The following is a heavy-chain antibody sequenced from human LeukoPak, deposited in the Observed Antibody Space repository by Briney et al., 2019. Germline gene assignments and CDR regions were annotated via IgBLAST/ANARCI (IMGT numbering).Heavy chain of an antibody. CDR2: ISSPSI. V-gene: IGHV3-48*03. CDR3: ASRRLAVASSRAFDY. J-gene: IGHJ4*02. CDR1: GFTLSAYE. Sequence: SLRLSCAASGFTLSAYEMNWVLQAPGKGLEWVSYISSPSIHYADSVKGRFTISRDNAKNSLYLQMNSLRAEDTAVYYPASRRLAVASSRAFDYWGQGTLVTVSS. D-gene: IGHD6-19*01.